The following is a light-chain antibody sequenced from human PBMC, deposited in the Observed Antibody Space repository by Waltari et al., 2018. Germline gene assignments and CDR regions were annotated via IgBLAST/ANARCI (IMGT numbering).Light chain of an antibody. CDR3: QSWGTGIWV. CDR2: VNSDGSH. Sequence: QLVLTQALSASASLGASVSLNCTLSSAPSYYAFPLHHQQPQKGPRYLMKVNSDGSHTKVDGIPDRFSGSSSGAERYLTISSLQSEDAADYYFQSWGTGIWVFGGGTKLTVL. CDR1: SAPSYYA. V-gene: IGLV4-69*01. J-gene: IGLJ3*02.